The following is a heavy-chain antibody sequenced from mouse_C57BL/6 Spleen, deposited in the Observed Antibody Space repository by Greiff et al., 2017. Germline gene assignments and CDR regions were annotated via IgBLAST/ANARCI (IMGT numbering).Heavy chain of an antibody. V-gene: IGHV5-12*01. CDR2: ISNGGGST. CDR3: ARRDYGSTYWYFDV. Sequence: EVQLQQSGGGLVQPGGSLKLSCAASGFTFSDYYMYWVRQTPEKRLEWVAYISNGGGSTYYPDTVKGRFTISRDNAKNTLYLQMSRLKSEDTAMYYCARRDYGSTYWYFDVWGTGTTVTVSS. CDR1: GFTFSDYY. J-gene: IGHJ1*03. D-gene: IGHD1-1*01.